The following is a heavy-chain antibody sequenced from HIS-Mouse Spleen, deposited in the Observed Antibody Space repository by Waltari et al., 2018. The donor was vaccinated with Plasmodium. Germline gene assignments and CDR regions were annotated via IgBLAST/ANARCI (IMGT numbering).Heavy chain of an antibody. J-gene: IGHJ2*01. CDR1: GFPFSSYW. CDR3: ASSWYWYFDL. D-gene: IGHD6-13*01. Sequence: EVQPVASGGALVQPGGSLPLSCTTPGFPFSSYWMSWVRQAPGKGMEGVANIKQEGSEKYDVDSVKGRFTIARDNAKNSLYLQMNSLRAEDTAVYYCASSWYWYFDLWGRGTLVTVSS. CDR2: IKQEGSEK. V-gene: IGHV3-7*01.